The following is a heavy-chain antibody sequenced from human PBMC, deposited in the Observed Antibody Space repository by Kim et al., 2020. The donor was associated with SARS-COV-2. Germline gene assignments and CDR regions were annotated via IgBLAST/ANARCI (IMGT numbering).Heavy chain of an antibody. V-gene: IGHV4-59*08. J-gene: IGHJ4*02. D-gene: IGHD4-17*01. CDR3: AKHYGDYRGFDY. Sequence: SETLSLTCTVSGASITNSYWSWLRQPPGRGLEWIGYIYYSGSSDYNPSLKSRVTISADTSMNQFSLILSSVTAADTAVYYCAKHYGDYRGFDYWGQGTLVTVSS. CDR2: IYYSGSS. CDR1: GASITNSY.